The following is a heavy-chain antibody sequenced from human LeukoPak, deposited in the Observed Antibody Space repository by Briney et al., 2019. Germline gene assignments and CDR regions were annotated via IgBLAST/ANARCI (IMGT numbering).Heavy chain of an antibody. D-gene: IGHD6-19*01. V-gene: IGHV3-30-3*01. CDR1: GFTFSSYV. J-gene: IGHJ4*02. CDR2: LSYDGTNK. CDR3: ANSSGWYLGRD. Sequence: GGSLRLSCAASGFTFSSYVMHWVRQAPGKGLEWVAVLSYDGTNKYYADSVKGRFTISRDNSKNTLYLQMNSLRAEDTAVYYCANSSGWYLGRDWGQGTLVTVSS.